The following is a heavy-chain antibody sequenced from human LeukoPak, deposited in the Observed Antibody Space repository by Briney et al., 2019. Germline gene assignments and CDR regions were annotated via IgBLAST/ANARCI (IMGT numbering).Heavy chain of an antibody. CDR2: INHSGST. V-gene: IGHV4-34*01. Sequence: SETLSLTCAVYGGSFSGYYWSWIRQPPGKGLEWIGEINHSGSTNYNPSLKSRVTISVDTSKNQFSLKLSSVTAADTAVYYCARGGGNYYGSGSYRRNWFDPWGQGTLVTVSS. J-gene: IGHJ5*02. CDR1: GGSFSGYY. D-gene: IGHD3-10*01. CDR3: ARGGGNYYGSGSYRRNWFDP.